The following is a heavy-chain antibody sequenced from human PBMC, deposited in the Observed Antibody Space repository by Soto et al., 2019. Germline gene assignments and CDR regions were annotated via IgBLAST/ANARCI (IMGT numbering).Heavy chain of an antibody. CDR1: GVSITTSPYW. V-gene: IGHV4-39*01. D-gene: IGHD6-19*01. J-gene: IGHJ5*02. CDR3: ARLPTGWPNWFDP. Sequence: SETLSLTCSVSGVSITTSPYWWGWIRQPPGKGLEWIGTISYSGTTEYNPSLRSRVTIYADTSKNQFSLKVNSVTAADTAVYFCARLPTGWPNWFDPWGPGTLVTVSS. CDR2: ISYSGTT.